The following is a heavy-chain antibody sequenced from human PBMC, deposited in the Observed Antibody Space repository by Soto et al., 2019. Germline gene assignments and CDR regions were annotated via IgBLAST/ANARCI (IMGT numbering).Heavy chain of an antibody. CDR2: IIPIFGTT. J-gene: IGHJ2*01. CDR3: AREESFFSGSSNHRHLHSFPTRRSSDL. V-gene: IGHV1-69*06. Sequence: SVKVSCKVSGGTFSSTGISWGRQAPAPGLEWMGGIIPIFGTTNYAQNFQGRVTITADKSASTAYMELSSLRFEDTAVYFCAREESFFSGSSNHRHLHSFPTRRSSDL. CDR1: GGTFSSTG. D-gene: IGHD5-18*01.